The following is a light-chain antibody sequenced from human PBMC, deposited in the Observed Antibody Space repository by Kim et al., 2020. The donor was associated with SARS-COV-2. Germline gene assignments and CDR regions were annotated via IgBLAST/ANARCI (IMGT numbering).Light chain of an antibody. J-gene: IGKJ2*01. V-gene: IGKV3-20*01. CDR1: QSVNSRY. CDR2: AAS. Sequence: EIVLTQSPGTLSLSPGERATLSCRASQSVNSRYFAWYQQKPGQAPRLLIYAASTRATGIPERFSGSGSGTDFTLTINKLEPEEFAVYYCQQYGGSPQYTSGQGTKLEI. CDR3: QQYGGSPQYT.